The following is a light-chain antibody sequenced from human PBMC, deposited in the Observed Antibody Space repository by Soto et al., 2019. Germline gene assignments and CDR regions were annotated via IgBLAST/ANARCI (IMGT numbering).Light chain of an antibody. CDR3: QQSYSTPGT. Sequence: DIQMTQSPSSLSASVGARVTITCRASQSISSYLNWYQQKPGKAPKLLIYAASSLQSGVPSRFNGSASGTDFTLTISSLQPEDFATYYCQQSYSTPGTFGQGTKVEIK. CDR2: AAS. CDR1: QSISSY. V-gene: IGKV1-39*01. J-gene: IGKJ1*01.